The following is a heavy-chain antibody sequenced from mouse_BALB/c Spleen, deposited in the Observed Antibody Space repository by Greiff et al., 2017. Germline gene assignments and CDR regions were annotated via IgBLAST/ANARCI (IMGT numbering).Heavy chain of an antibody. J-gene: IGHJ4*01. CDR3: ARRRVRRTRYYDAMEC. D-gene: IGHD2-14*01. CDR2: INSDGGST. CDR1: EYAFPSHD. V-gene: IGHV5-2*01. Sequence: EVKLVESGGGLVQPGESLKISCESTEYAFPSHDMSWVRKTPEKRLELVAAINSDGGSTYYPDTMERRFIISRDHTKKTLYLQMSSLRSEDTALYYYARRRVRRTRYYDAMECWGQGTAVTVSS.